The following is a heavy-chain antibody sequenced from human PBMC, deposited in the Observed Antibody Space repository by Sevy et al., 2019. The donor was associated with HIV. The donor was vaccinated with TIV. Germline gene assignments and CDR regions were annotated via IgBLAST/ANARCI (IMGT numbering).Heavy chain of an antibody. CDR2: ISSSSSYI. CDR1: GFTFSSYS. Sequence: GGSLRLSCAASGFTFSSYSMNWVRQAPGKGLEWVSSISSSSSYIYYADSVKGRFTISRDNAKNSLYLQMNSLRAEDTAVYYCASKANFYGSGRGAFDIWGQGTMVTVSS. J-gene: IGHJ3*02. CDR3: ASKANFYGSGRGAFDI. V-gene: IGHV3-21*01. D-gene: IGHD3-10*01.